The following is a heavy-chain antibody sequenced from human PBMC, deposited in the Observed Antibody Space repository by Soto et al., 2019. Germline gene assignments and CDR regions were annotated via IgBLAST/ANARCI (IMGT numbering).Heavy chain of an antibody. V-gene: IGHV3-48*04. CDR2: IFVSSTTI. CDR1: GFTFSSYS. CDR3: ARDRDWAFDY. D-gene: IGHD3-9*01. Sequence: GGSLGLSCVASGFTFSSYSMVWVRQAPGKGLEWISYIFVSSTTIYYADSVKGRFTVSRDNAQNSLFLLMNSLRAEDTAVYYCARDRDWAFDYWGQGSLVTVSS. J-gene: IGHJ4*02.